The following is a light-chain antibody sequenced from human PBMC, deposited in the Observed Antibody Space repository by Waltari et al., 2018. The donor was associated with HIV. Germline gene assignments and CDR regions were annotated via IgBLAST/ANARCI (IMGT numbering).Light chain of an antibody. Sequence: EIQLTYSPSSPFASVGDLVTTTCQASQGISRYLNWYQQKPGKAPKLLIFAAFDLQSGVPSRFSGSGSGTDFTLTISSLQPEDFATYYCQQSYNSPITFGQGTRLDIK. CDR1: QGISRY. CDR2: AAF. J-gene: IGKJ5*01. V-gene: IGKV1-39*01. CDR3: QQSYNSPIT.